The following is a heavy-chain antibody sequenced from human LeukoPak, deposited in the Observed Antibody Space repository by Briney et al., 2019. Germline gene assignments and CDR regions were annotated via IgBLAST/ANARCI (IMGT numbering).Heavy chain of an antibody. Sequence: PGGSLRLSCAGSGFTFSSYTMNWVRQAPGKGLEWVSSISSSSSYIYYADSVKGRFTISRDNAKDSLYLQMNSLRAEDTAVYYCARDARYSSSPRGMDVWGQGTTVTVSS. CDR2: ISSSSSYI. CDR3: ARDARYSSSPRGMDV. CDR1: GFTFSSYT. V-gene: IGHV3-21*01. J-gene: IGHJ6*02. D-gene: IGHD6-13*01.